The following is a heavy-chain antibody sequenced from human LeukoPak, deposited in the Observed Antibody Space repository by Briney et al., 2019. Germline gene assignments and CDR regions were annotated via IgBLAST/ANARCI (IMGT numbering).Heavy chain of an antibody. J-gene: IGHJ4*02. D-gene: IGHD3-16*02. CDR2: MNPNSGRR. V-gene: IGHV1-8*01. CDR3: ARGLRSDY. Sequence: ASVTVSFTASGYTFSNYDINRVRQAPGQGLEWMGWMNPNSGRRVYAQKFQGRVTMTRNSSINTAYMELTSLRSDDTAVYYCARGLRSDYWGQGTLVTVSS. CDR1: GYTFSNYD.